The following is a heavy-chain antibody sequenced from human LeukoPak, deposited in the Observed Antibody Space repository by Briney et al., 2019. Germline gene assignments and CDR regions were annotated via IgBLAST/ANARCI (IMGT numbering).Heavy chain of an antibody. CDR2: IYYSGST. Sequence: SETLSLTCTVSGGSISSSSYYWGWIRQPPGKGLEWIGSIYYSGSTYYDPSLKSRVTISVDTSKNQFSLKLSSVTAADTAVYYCATLSLAARPFDYWGQGTLVTVSS. D-gene: IGHD6-6*01. CDR1: GGSISSSSYY. J-gene: IGHJ4*02. V-gene: IGHV4-39*07. CDR3: ATLSLAARPFDY.